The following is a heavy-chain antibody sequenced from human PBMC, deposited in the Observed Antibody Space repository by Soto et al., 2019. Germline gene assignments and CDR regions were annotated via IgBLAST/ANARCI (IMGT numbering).Heavy chain of an antibody. CDR1: GFTFSSYA. CDR3: ARQTFESSGYSTWGYFDY. D-gene: IGHD3-22*01. J-gene: IGHJ4*02. CDR2: ISYDGSNK. Sequence: QVQLVESGGGVVQPGRSLRLSCAASGFTFSSYAMHWVRQAPGKGLEWVAVISYDGSNKYYADSVKGRFTISRDNSKNTLYLQMNSLRAEDTAVYYCARQTFESSGYSTWGYFDYWGQGTLVTVSS. V-gene: IGHV3-30-3*01.